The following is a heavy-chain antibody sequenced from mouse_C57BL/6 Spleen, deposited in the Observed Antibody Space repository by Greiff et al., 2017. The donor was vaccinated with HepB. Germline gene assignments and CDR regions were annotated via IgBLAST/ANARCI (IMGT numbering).Heavy chain of an antibody. Sequence: EVKLQESGGDLVKPGGSLKLSCAASGFTFSSYGMSWVRQTPDKRLEWVATISSGGSYTYYPDSVKGRFTISRDNAKNTLYLQMSSLKSEDTAMYYCARRGYSLDYWGQGTTLTVSS. CDR2: ISSGGSYT. CDR1: GFTFSSYG. V-gene: IGHV5-6*02. J-gene: IGHJ2*01. D-gene: IGHD2-12*01. CDR3: ARRGYSLDY.